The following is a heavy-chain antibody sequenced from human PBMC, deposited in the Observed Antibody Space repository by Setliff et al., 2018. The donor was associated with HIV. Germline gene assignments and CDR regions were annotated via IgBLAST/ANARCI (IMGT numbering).Heavy chain of an antibody. V-gene: IGHV4-4*07. Sequence: PSETLSLTCTVSGGSISGDFWTWIRQPAGEGLEWIGRTHASGTTQCEPSIKNRCSMSIETSKNQFSLKLSSVTAADPAVYYCARQTATGTSATFDSWGQGSLVTVSS. CDR3: ARQTATGTSATFDS. J-gene: IGHJ4*02. D-gene: IGHD2-21*02. CDR1: GGSISGDF. CDR2: THASGTT.